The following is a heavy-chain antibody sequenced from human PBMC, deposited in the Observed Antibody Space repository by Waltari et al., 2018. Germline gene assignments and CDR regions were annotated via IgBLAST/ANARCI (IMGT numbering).Heavy chain of an antibody. Sequence: EVQLLESGGGLVQPGGSLRLSCAASGFTFSSYAMGWVRQAPGKGLEWVSAISGSGGSTYYADSVKGRFTISRDNSKNTLYLQMNSLRAEDTAVYYCAKSRGISRSAFDIWGQGTMVTVSS. CDR2: ISGSGGST. J-gene: IGHJ3*02. V-gene: IGHV3-23*01. CDR1: GFTFSSYA. CDR3: AKSRGISRSAFDI. D-gene: IGHD3-10*01.